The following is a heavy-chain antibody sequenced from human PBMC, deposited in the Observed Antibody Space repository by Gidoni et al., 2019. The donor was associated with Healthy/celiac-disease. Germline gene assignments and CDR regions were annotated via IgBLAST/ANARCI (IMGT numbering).Heavy chain of an antibody. Sequence: EVQLLESGGGLVQPGGSLRLSCAASGFTFSSYAMRWVRQAPGKGLEWVSAISGSGGSTYYAASVKGRFTISRDNSKNTLYLQMNSLRAEDTAVYYCAKSRGYSGYRFDYWGQGTLVTVSS. D-gene: IGHD5-12*01. V-gene: IGHV3-23*01. CDR2: ISGSGGST. CDR3: AKSRGYSGYRFDY. CDR1: GFTFSSYA. J-gene: IGHJ4*02.